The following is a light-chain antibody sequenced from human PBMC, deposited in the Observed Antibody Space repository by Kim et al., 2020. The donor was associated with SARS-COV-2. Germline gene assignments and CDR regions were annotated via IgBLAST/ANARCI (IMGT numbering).Light chain of an antibody. CDR1: SLRSYY. V-gene: IGLV3-19*01. Sequence: SSELTQDPAVSVALGQTVRITCQGDSLRSYYASWYQQKPGQAPVLVIYGKNNRPSGIPDRFSGSSSGNTASLTITAAQAEDEADYYCNSRDSSGNHWVFG. CDR3: NSRDSSGNHWV. J-gene: IGLJ3*02. CDR2: GKN.